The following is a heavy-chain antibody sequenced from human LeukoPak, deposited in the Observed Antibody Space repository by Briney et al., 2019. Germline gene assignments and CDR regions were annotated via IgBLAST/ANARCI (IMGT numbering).Heavy chain of an antibody. CDR3: ARDRGYSGVDY. V-gene: IGHV4-61*02. D-gene: IGHD5-12*01. CDR2: IYTSGNT. CDR1: GGSISSGSYY. Sequence: SETLSLTCTVSGGSISSGSYYWSWIRQPAGKGLEWIGRIYTSGNTNYNPSLKSRVTISVDTSKNQFSLKLSSVTAADTAVYYCARDRGYSGVDYWGQGTLVTVSS. J-gene: IGHJ4*02.